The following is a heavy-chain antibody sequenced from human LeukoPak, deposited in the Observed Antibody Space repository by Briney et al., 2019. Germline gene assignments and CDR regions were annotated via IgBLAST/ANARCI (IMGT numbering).Heavy chain of an antibody. CDR3: ARGRMAGTYVFDY. D-gene: IGHD6-19*01. Sequence: ASVTVSCKASGYTFTSYAMNWVRQAPGQGLEWMGGIIPIFGTANYAQKFQGRVTITADESTSTAYMELSSLRSEDTAVYYCARGRMAGTYVFDYWGQGTLVTVSS. CDR1: GYTFTSYA. CDR2: IIPIFGTA. V-gene: IGHV1-69*13. J-gene: IGHJ4*02.